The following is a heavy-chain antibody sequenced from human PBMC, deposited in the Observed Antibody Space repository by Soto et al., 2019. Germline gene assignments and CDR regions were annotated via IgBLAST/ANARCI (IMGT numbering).Heavy chain of an antibody. J-gene: IGHJ4*02. CDR1: GFTFSIYA. V-gene: IGHV3-23*01. CDR2: ISGSGGST. CDR3: ATTLGYCSSTSCSMRPYYFDY. D-gene: IGHD2-2*01. Sequence: PGGSLRLSCAASGFTFSIYAMSWFRQAPGKGLEWVSAISGSGGSTYYADSVKGRFTISRDNSKNTLYLQMNSLRAEDTAVYYCATTLGYCSSTSCSMRPYYFDYWGQGTLVTVSS.